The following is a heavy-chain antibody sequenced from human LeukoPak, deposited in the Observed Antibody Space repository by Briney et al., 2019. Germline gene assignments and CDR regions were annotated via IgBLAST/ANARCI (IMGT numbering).Heavy chain of an antibody. CDR2: ISSRSSYI. J-gene: IGHJ4*02. D-gene: IGHD6-19*01. CDR1: GFTFSSYS. V-gene: IGHV3-21*01. Sequence: GGSLRLSCAASGFTFSSYSMNWVRQAPGKGLEWVSSISSRSSYIYYADSVKGRFTISRDNAKNSLYLEMNSLRAEDTAVYYCARHRIAVAGPPFDYWGQGTLVTVSS. CDR3: ARHRIAVAGPPFDY.